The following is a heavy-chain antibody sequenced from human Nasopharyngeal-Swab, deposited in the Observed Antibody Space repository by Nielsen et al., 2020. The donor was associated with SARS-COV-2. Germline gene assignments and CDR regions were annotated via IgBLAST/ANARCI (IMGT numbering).Heavy chain of an antibody. J-gene: IGHJ6*02. D-gene: IGHD3-10*01. CDR3: ARDSYYGSGSYYEWLSYYYYYGMDV. CDR1: GFTFSSYG. CDR2: IWYDGSNK. V-gene: IGHV3-33*01. Sequence: GESLKISCAASGFTFSSYGMHWVRQAPGKGLEWVAVIWYDGSNKYYADSVKGRFTISRDNSKNTLYLQMNSLRAEDTAVYYCARDSYYGSGSYYEWLSYYYYYGMDVWGQGTTVTVSS.